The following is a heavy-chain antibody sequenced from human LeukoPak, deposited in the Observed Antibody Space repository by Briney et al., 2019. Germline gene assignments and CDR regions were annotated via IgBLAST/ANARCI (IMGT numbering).Heavy chain of an antibody. V-gene: IGHV3-23*01. CDR1: GITFSNYA. CDR3: AKRAPYYFDN. CDR2: ISGSGGTT. J-gene: IGHJ4*02. Sequence: GGSLRLSCAASGITFSNYAITWVRQAPGKGLEWVSAISGSGGTTYYPDSVKGRFIISRDNSKNTVYLQINSLRAEDTAVYYCAKRAPYYFDNWGQGTLVTVSS.